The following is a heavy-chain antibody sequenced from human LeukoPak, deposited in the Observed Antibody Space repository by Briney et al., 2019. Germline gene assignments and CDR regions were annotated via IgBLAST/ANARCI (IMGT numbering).Heavy chain of an antibody. D-gene: IGHD3-9*01. V-gene: IGHV1-18*01. CDR1: GYTFTSYG. CDR3: ARDLGYYDILTGYRPPYDY. Sequence: ASVKVSCKASGYTFTSYGISWVRQAPGQGLEWMGWISAYNGNTNYAQKLQGRVTMTTDTSTSTAYMELRSLRSDDTAVYYCARDLGYYDILTGYRPPYDYWGQGTLVTVSS. CDR2: ISAYNGNT. J-gene: IGHJ4*02.